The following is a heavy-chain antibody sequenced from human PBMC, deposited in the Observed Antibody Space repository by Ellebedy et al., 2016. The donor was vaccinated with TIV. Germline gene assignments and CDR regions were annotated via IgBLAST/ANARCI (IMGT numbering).Heavy chain of an antibody. CDR2: ISFSSSYI. D-gene: IGHD2-21*01. CDR1: GFTFSSYS. V-gene: IGHV3-21*01. J-gene: IGHJ4*02. Sequence: GESLKISCAASGFTFSSYSMNWVRQAPGKGLEWVSSISFSSSYIYYGDSVKGRFTISRDNAKNSLYLQLNSLRAEDTAVYYCARIGGVDYWGQGTLVTVSS. CDR3: ARIGGVDY.